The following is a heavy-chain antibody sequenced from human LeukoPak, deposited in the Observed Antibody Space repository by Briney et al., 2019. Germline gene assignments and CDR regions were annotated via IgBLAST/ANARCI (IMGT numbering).Heavy chain of an antibody. V-gene: IGHV3-9*01. Sequence: PGGSLRLSCAASGFTFDDYAMHWVRQAPGKGLEWVSGISWNSGSIGYADSVKGRFTISRDNAKNSLYLQMNSLRAEDTALYYCAKDMESWVRSLRRGIAAAGTFDYWGQGTLVTVSS. D-gene: IGHD6-13*01. CDR1: GFTFDDYA. CDR3: AKDMESWVRSLRRGIAAAGTFDY. CDR2: ISWNSGSI. J-gene: IGHJ4*02.